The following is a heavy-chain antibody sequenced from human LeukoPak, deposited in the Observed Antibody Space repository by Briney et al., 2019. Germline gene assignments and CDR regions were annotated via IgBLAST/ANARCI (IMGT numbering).Heavy chain of an antibody. CDR1: GYTFTSYG. Sequence: GASVKVSCKASGYTFTSYGISWVRQAPGQGLEWMGWISAYNGNTNYAQKLQGRVTMTTDTSTSTAYMELRSLRSDDTAVYYCARETERLDTAMVTDYWGQGTLVTVSS. CDR3: ARETERLDTAMVTDY. CDR2: ISAYNGNT. J-gene: IGHJ4*02. V-gene: IGHV1-18*01. D-gene: IGHD5-18*01.